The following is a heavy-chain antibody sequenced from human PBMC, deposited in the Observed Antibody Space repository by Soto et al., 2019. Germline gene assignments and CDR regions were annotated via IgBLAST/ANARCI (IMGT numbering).Heavy chain of an antibody. CDR3: ARVTGYRYFDY. Sequence: GASVKVSCKASEGTFSSYAISWVRQAPGQGLEWMGGIIPIFGTANYAQKFQGRVTITADESTSTAYMELSSLRSEDTAVYYCARVTGYRYFDYWGQGTLVTVSS. D-gene: IGHD5-18*01. J-gene: IGHJ4*02. CDR2: IIPIFGTA. CDR1: EGTFSSYA. V-gene: IGHV1-69*13.